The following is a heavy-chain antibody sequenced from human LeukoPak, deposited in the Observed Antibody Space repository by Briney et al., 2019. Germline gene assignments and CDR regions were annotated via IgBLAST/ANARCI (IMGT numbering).Heavy chain of an antibody. Sequence: GGSLRLSCSASGFVFSIYTMYWVRQAPGKGPEYVSTISGSGNGGSIYYADSVKGRFTISRDDSKSILYLQMDGLRSEDTAVYYCVKDFGRVRGTPDSWGQGTLVTVSS. CDR3: VKDFGRVRGTPDS. D-gene: IGHD3-16*01. J-gene: IGHJ4*02. V-gene: IGHV3-64D*06. CDR1: GFVFSIYT. CDR2: ISGSGNGGSI.